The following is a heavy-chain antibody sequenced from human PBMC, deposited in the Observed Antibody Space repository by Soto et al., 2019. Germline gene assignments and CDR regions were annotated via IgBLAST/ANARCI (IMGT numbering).Heavy chain of an antibody. V-gene: IGHV3-21*06. J-gene: IGHJ4*02. CDR2: ISSTTNYI. CDR3: ARESEDLTSNFDY. CDR1: GFTFSSYA. Sequence: GSLRLSCAASGFTFSSYAMNWVRQAPGKGLEWVSSISSTTNYIYYGDSMKGRFTISRDNAKNSLYLEMNSLRAEDTAVYYCARESEDLTSNFDYWGQGTLVTVSS.